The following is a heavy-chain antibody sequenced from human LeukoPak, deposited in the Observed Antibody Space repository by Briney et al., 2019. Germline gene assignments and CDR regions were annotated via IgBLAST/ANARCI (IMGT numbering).Heavy chain of an antibody. CDR3: ARQLYNGSPGHYYYGMDV. CDR1: AGSINNFY. V-gene: IGHV4-59*08. D-gene: IGHD3-10*01. CDR2: IHYSGST. J-gene: IGHJ6*02. Sequence: SETLSLTCTVSAGSINNFYWSWIRQPPGKGLEWLGYIHYSGSTNYNPSVKTRVTMSVDASKNQFSLKLSPVTAADTAVYFCARQLYNGSPGHYYYGMDVWGQGTTVTVSS.